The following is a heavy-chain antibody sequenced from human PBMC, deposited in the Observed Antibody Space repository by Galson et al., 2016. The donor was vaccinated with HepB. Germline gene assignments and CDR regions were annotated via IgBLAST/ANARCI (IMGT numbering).Heavy chain of an antibody. V-gene: IGHV2-5*02. Sequence: PALVKPTQTLTLTCTFSGFSLSTSGVGVGWIRQPPGKALEWLALIYWDDDKRYRPSLKSRLTITKDTSKNQVVLTMPNMDPVDTATYYCAQSLERSITMIGALKGGIAFDIWGQGTMVTVSS. J-gene: IGHJ3*02. CDR2: IYWDDDK. CDR3: AQSLERSITMIGALKGGIAFDI. CDR1: GFSLSTSGVG. D-gene: IGHD3-22*01.